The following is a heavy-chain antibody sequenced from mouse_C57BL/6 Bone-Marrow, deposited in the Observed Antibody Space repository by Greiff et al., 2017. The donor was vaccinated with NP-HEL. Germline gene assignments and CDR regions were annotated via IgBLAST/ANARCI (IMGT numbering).Heavy chain of an antibody. CDR3: AREGWLPRYLYFDV. J-gene: IGHJ1*03. D-gene: IGHD2-3*01. V-gene: IGHV1-26*01. CDR1: GYTFTDYY. CDR2: INPNNGGT. Sequence: EVQLQQSGPELVKPGASVKISCKASGYTFTDYYMNWVKQSHGKSLEWIGDINPNNGGTSYNQKFKGKATLTVDKSSSTAYMELRSLTSEDSAVYYCAREGWLPRYLYFDVWGTGTTVTVSS.